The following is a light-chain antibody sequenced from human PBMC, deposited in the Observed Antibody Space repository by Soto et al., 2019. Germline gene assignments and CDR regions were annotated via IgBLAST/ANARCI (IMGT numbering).Light chain of an antibody. V-gene: IGKV1-5*03. CDR1: QSSRSW. J-gene: IGKJ1*01. Sequence: IPMTQSPSTVSAYVGDRAPLACRASQSSRSWLAWYQQKPGKAPKLLIYQASTLESGVPSRFSGSGSGTEFTLTISSLQPDDFATYYCQQYNTYLWTFGQGTKVDI. CDR3: QQYNTYLWT. CDR2: QAS.